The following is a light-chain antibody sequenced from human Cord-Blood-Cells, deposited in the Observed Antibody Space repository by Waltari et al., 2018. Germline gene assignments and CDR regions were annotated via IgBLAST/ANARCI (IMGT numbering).Light chain of an antibody. J-gene: IGLJ2*01. Sequence: QSALTQPASVSGSPGQSITITCTRTSSDVGRYNLVSWYQQHPGKAPKLMLYVVSKRPSGVANRFAGSKSGSTCSLTILGRQAEDESDHDCCSYAGSSNVVVGGGTKLTVL. CDR2: VVS. CDR1: SSDVGRYNL. V-gene: IGLV2-23*02. CDR3: CSYAGSSNVV.